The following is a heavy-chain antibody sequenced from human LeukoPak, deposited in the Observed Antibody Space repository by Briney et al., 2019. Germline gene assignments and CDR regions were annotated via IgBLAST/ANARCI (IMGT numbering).Heavy chain of an antibody. Sequence: GGSLRLSRAASGFTFSSYAMHWVRQAPGKGLEWVAVISYDGSNKYYADSVKGRFTISRDNSKNTLYLQMNSLRAEDTAVYYCARDDGGSYRPLDYWGQGTLVTVSS. V-gene: IGHV3-30-3*01. D-gene: IGHD1-26*01. CDR2: ISYDGSNK. CDR3: ARDDGGSYRPLDY. J-gene: IGHJ4*02. CDR1: GFTFSSYA.